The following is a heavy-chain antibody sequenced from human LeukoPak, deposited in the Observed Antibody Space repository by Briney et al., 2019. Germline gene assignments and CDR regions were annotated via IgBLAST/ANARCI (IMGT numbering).Heavy chain of an antibody. V-gene: IGHV3-21*01. CDR3: ARGDSSGYYSYGMDV. Sequence: PGGSLRLSCAASGFTFSSYSMNWVRQAPGKGLEWVSSISSSSSYIYYADSVKGRFTISRDNAKNSLYLQMNSLSAEDTAVYYCARGDSSGYYSYGMDVWGQGTTVTVSS. D-gene: IGHD3-22*01. CDR1: GFTFSSYS. J-gene: IGHJ6*02. CDR2: ISSSSSYI.